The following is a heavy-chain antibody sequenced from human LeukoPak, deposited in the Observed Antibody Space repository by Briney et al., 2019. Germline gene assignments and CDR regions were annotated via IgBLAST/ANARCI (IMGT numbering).Heavy chain of an antibody. Sequence: SETLSLTCTVSGGSISSTTSYWGWVRQPPGKGLEWIGEINHSGSTNYNPSLKSRVTISVDTSKNQFSLKLSSVTAADTAVYYCARVGKQWLVLRGWFDPWGQGTLVTVSS. J-gene: IGHJ5*02. CDR1: GGSISSTTSY. D-gene: IGHD6-19*01. CDR2: INHSGST. CDR3: ARVGKQWLVLRGWFDP. V-gene: IGHV4-39*07.